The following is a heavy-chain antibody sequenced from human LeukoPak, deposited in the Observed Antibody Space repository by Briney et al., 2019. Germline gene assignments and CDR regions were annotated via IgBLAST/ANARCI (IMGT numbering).Heavy chain of an antibody. CDR2: IYYRGIT. D-gene: IGHD3-22*01. Sequence: SETLSLTCTISGDSISSSSYYWGWIRQPPGKGLEWIGDIYYRGITYYSPSLKSRVSISIDTSNNQFSLTLNSVTAADTALYFCARRRYYDSTGYLDWGQGTLVTVSS. CDR1: GDSISSSSYY. CDR3: ARRRYYDSTGYLD. V-gene: IGHV4-39*01. J-gene: IGHJ1*01.